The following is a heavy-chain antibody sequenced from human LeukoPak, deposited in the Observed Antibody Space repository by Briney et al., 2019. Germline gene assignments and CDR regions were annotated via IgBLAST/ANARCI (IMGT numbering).Heavy chain of an antibody. D-gene: IGHD3-10*01. Sequence: PGGSLRLSCAASGFTFTKYWMTWVRQAPGKGLEWVGNIKQDGSDKNYMDSVKGRFTISRDNSKNTLYLQMNSLRAEDTAVYYCAKVREYFDYWGQGTLVTVSS. V-gene: IGHV3-7*01. CDR3: AKVREYFDY. J-gene: IGHJ4*02. CDR1: GFTFTKYW. CDR2: IKQDGSDK.